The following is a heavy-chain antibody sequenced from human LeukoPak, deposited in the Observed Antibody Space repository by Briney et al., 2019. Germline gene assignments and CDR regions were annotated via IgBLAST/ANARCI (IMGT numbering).Heavy chain of an antibody. D-gene: IGHD2-15*01. CDR3: ASLYCSGGSCYHYYFDY. CDR1: GGTFSSYA. V-gene: IGHV1-69*04. CDR2: IIPILGIA. Sequence: SVKVYCKASGGTFSSYAIRWVRQAPGQGLEWMGRIIPILGIANYAQKFQGRVTITADRSTSTAYMELSGLRSEDTAVYYCASLYCSGGSCYHYYFDYWGQGTLVTVSS. J-gene: IGHJ4*02.